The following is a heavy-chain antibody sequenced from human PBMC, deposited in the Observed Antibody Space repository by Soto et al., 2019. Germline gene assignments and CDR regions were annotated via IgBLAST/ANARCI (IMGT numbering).Heavy chain of an antibody. V-gene: IGHV3-30*18. CDR2: IPYDGSNK. CDR3: AKDRLANPPYYYYYYGLDV. CDR1: GFTFSSYG. Sequence: LRLSCAASGFTFSSYGMHWVRQAPGKGLEWVAIIPYDGSNKYYAESVKGRFTISRDKSKNTLYLQMNSLRAADTAVYYCAKDRLANPPYYYYYYGLDVWGQGTTVTV. D-gene: IGHD6-25*01. J-gene: IGHJ6*02.